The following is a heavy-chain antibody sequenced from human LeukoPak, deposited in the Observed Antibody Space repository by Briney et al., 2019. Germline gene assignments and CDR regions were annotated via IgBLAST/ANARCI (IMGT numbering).Heavy chain of an antibody. V-gene: IGHV3-74*01. D-gene: IGHD1-1*01. Sequence: GGSLRLSCAASGFTFSNYWMHWVRQAPGKGLVWVSRINSDGSSRNYADSVKGRFTISRDNSKNTLYLQMNSLRAEDTAVYYCAKDSLNWNARLNWFDPWGQGTLVTVSS. CDR1: GFTFSNYW. CDR3: AKDSLNWNARLNWFDP. J-gene: IGHJ5*02. CDR2: INSDGSSR.